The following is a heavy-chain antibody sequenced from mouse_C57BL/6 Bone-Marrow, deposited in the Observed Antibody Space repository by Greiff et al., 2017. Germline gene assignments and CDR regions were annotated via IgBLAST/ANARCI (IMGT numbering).Heavy chain of an antibody. CDR2: IDPENGDT. Sequence: VQLQQSGAVLVRPGASVKLSCTASGFNIKDDYMHWVNQRPEQGLEWIGWIDPENGDTEYAPKFQGKATITADTSSNTAYLQLSSLTPEDTAVYYCTTCCGLAYWGQGTTLTVSS. J-gene: IGHJ2*01. CDR1: GFNIKDDY. CDR3: TTCCGLAY. V-gene: IGHV14-4*01.